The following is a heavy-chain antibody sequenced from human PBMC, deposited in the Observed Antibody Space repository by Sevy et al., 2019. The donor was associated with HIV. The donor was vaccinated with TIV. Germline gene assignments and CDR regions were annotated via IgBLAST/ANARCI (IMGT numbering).Heavy chain of an antibody. J-gene: IGHJ5*02. Sequence: GGSLRLSCAASGFTFSSYSMNWVRQPPGKGLEWVSYISSSSSTIYYADSVKGRFTISRDNAKNSLYLQMNSLRDEDTAVYYCARAGCSGGSCYNNVFWFDPWGQGTLVTVSS. V-gene: IGHV3-48*02. D-gene: IGHD2-15*01. CDR3: ARAGCSGGSCYNNVFWFDP. CDR1: GFTFSSYS. CDR2: ISSSSSTI.